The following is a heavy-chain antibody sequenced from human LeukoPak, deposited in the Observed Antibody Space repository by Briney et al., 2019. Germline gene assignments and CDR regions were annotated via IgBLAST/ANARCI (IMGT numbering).Heavy chain of an antibody. CDR1: GGTFSSYA. V-gene: IGHV1-69*05. CDR3: ARAKYYYDSSGYREMDY. CDR2: IIPIFGTA. J-gene: IGHJ4*02. Sequence: SVKVSCKASGGTFSSYAISWVRQAPGQGLEWMGRIIPIFGTADYAQKFHGRVTITTDESTSTAYMELSSLRSEDTAVYYCARAKYYYDSSGYREMDYWGQGTLVTVSS. D-gene: IGHD3-22*01.